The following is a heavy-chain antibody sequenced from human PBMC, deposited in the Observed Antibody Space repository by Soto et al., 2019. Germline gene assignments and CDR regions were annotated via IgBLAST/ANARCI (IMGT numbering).Heavy chain of an antibody. CDR1: LDSISNSY. CDR3: AKGRGFYSDNYFDP. V-gene: IGHV4-4*07. Sequence: QVQLLESGPGLVKPSETLSLTCSVSLDSISNSYWTWIRQPAGKGLEWIGHIYSSGNANYNPSLKSRVPMSLDTSKNQFSLSLKSVTAADTAIYYCAKGRGFYSDNYFDPWGQGTQVTVSS. J-gene: IGHJ5*02. D-gene: IGHD3-22*01. CDR2: IYSSGNA.